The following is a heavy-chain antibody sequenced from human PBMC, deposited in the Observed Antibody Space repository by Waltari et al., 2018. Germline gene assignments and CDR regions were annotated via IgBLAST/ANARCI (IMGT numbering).Heavy chain of an antibody. CDR2: IKSKANGGTI. Sequence: EVQLVESGGGLVKPGGSLRLSCAASGFTFSNAWMSWVRQAPGKGLEWLGRIKSKANGGTIDYAASVKGRFTVSRDDSKNMFYLQMNSLRTEDSAMYYCATGRVFDIWGQGTLVTVSS. J-gene: IGHJ4*02. V-gene: IGHV3-15*01. CDR1: GFTFSNAW. CDR3: ATGRVFDI.